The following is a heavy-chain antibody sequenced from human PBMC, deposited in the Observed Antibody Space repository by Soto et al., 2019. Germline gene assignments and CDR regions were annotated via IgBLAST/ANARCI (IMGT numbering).Heavy chain of an antibody. CDR1: EFSVNSKY. CDR3: ATSLASGGWFSYFDY. J-gene: IGHJ4*02. Sequence: EVQLVESGGGLVQPGGSLRLSCAASEFSVNSKYMSWLRLAPGKGLEWVSVIYSGGTTYYADSVKGRFIISSDNAKNTCYLQMSSLRAEDTAIYFCATSLASGGWFSYFDYWGQGTLVTVSS. D-gene: IGHD2-15*01. V-gene: IGHV3-66*01. CDR2: IYSGGTT.